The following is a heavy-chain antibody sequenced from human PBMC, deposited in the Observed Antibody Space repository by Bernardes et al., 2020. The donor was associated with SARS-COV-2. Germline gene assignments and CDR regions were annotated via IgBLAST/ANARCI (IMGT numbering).Heavy chain of an antibody. V-gene: IGHV1-8*02. CDR3: ARGLGLSYDP. J-gene: IGHJ5*02. Sequence: ASVKVSCKASGYTFTTYDINWVRQATGQGLEWMGWMNPNSGNTGYSQKFQGRVTMTRNTSISTAYMEMSSLRSEDTAVYYCARGLGLSYDPWGQGTLVTVSS. CDR2: MNPNSGNT. CDR1: GYTFTTYD.